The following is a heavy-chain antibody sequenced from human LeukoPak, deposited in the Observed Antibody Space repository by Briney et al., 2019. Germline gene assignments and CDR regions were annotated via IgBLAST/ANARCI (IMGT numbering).Heavy chain of an antibody. CDR3: ARDPTAVSNLPSYYFDY. CDR2: ISYDRSIT. J-gene: IGHJ4*02. V-gene: IGHV3-30-3*01. CDR1: GFTFSSYA. D-gene: IGHD6-19*01. Sequence: GGSLRLSCAASGFTFSSYAMHWIRQAPGKGLEWVAVISYDRSITYYADSVKGRFTLSCDNSKNTLYLQMNSLSPEDTAVYYCARDPTAVSNLPSYYFDYWGQGTLVTVSS.